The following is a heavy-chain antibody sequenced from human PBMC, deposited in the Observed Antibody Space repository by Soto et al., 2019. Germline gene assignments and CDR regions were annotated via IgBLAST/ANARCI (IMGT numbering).Heavy chain of an antibody. J-gene: IGHJ4*02. CDR1: GFTFSSYG. V-gene: IGHV3-30*18. CDR2: ISYDGSNK. CDR3: AKDPTPRGTTHTSFDY. D-gene: IGHD1-7*01. Sequence: PGGSLRLSCAASGFTFSSYGMHWVRQAPGKGLEWVAVISYDGSNKYYADSVKGRFTISRDNSKNTLYLQMNSLRAEDTAVYYCAKDPTPRGTTHTSFDYWGQGXLVTVSS.